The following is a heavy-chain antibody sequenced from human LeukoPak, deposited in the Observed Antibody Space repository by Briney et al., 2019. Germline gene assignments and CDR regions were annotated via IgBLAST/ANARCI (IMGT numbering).Heavy chain of an antibody. CDR2: IYSGGST. J-gene: IGHJ4*02. CDR3: ARRNYFDY. CDR1: GFTVSTNY. Sequence: HPGGSLRLSCAASGFTVSTNYMSWVRQAPGKGLEWVSVIYSGGSTYYADSVKGRFTISRDNSKNMLYLQMNSLRAEDTAVYYCARRNYFDYWGQGTLVTVSS. V-gene: IGHV3-66*01.